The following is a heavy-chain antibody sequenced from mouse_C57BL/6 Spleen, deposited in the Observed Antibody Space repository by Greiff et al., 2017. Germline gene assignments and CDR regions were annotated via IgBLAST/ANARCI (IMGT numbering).Heavy chain of an antibody. CDR3: ARSRITTVVADWYFDV. J-gene: IGHJ1*03. CDR1: GYTFTSYW. CDR2: IDPSDSYT. V-gene: IGHV1-50*01. D-gene: IGHD1-1*01. Sequence: QVQLQQPGAELVKPGASVKLSCKASGYTFTSYWMQWVKQRPGQGLEWIGEIDPSDSYTNYNQKFKGKATLTVDTSSSTAYMQLSSLTSEDSAVYDCARSRITTVVADWYFDVWGTGTTVTVSS.